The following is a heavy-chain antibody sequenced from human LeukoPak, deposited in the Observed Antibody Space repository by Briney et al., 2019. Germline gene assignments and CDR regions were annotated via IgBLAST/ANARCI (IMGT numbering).Heavy chain of an antibody. Sequence: GASVKVSCKASGYTFTSYDINWVRQATGQGLEWMGWMNPNSGNTGYAQKFQGRVTMTRDTSISTAYMELSRLRFDDTAVYYCARGQDYGGTLDYWGQGTLVTVSS. CDR3: ARGQDYGGTLDY. V-gene: IGHV1-8*01. J-gene: IGHJ4*02. D-gene: IGHD4-23*01. CDR1: GYTFTSYD. CDR2: MNPNSGNT.